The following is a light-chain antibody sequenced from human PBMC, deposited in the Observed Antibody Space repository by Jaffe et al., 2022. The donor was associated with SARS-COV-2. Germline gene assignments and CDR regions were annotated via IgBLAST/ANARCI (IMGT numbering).Light chain of an antibody. CDR3: GTWDSSLSAGV. J-gene: IGLJ3*02. Sequence: QSVLTQPPSVSAAPGQRVTISCSGNSSNIGGHHHVSWFQQVPGTAPKVLIFDNNKRPSGIPDRFSGSKSGSSATLDITGLQPEDEADYYCGTWDSSLSAGVFGGGSRLTVL. CDR2: DNN. V-gene: IGLV1-51*01. CDR1: SSNIGGHHH.